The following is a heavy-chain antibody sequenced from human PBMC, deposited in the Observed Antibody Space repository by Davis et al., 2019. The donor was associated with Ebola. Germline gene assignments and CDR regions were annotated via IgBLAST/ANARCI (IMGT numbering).Heavy chain of an antibody. J-gene: IGHJ5*02. Sequence: PGGSLRLSCAASGFSFSTYAMHWVRQAPGKGPVWVSRISPDGSATGYADSVKGRFTISRDNSRSTLYLQMNSLRADDTAVYYCASRTYGSGSSWGQGTLVTVSS. CDR1: GFSFSTYA. CDR3: ASRTYGSGSS. V-gene: IGHV3-74*01. D-gene: IGHD3-10*01. CDR2: ISPDGSAT.